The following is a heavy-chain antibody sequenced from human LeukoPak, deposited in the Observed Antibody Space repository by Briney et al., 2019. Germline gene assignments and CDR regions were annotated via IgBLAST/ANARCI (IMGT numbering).Heavy chain of an antibody. CDR2: IYHSGST. V-gene: IGHV4-30-2*01. Sequence: SETLSLTCTVSGGSISSGGYYWSWIRQPPGKGLEWIGYIYHSGSTYYNPSLKSRVTISVDRSKNQFSLKLSSVTAADTAVYYWARGYYSSPFLHWGQGTLVTVSS. CDR1: GGSISSGGYY. CDR3: ARGYYSSPFLH. D-gene: IGHD2/OR15-2a*01. J-gene: IGHJ1*01.